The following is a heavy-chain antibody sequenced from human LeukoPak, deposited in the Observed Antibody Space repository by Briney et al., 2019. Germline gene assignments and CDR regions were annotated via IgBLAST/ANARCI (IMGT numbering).Heavy chain of an antibody. V-gene: IGHV4-59*12. Sequence: SETLSLTCTVSGGSISSYYWSWIRQPPGKGLEWIGYIYYSGSTNYNPSLKSRVTISVDTSKNQFSLYLNSVTAADTAVYYCARGQYRRDYWGQGTLVTVSS. J-gene: IGHJ4*02. D-gene: IGHD2-2*01. CDR2: IYYSGST. CDR3: ARGQYRRDY. CDR1: GGSISSYY.